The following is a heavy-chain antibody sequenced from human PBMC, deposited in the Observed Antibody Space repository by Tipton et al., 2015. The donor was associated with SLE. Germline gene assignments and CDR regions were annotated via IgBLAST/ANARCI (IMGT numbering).Heavy chain of an antibody. CDR1: GFDFDKYA. CDR2: ISFSGYTT. CDR3: AKGSSSSRFHFDS. V-gene: IGHV3-23*01. J-gene: IGHJ4*02. Sequence: AVSGFDFDKYAMSWVRQAPGKGPEWVSAISFSGYTTYYPDSVKGRFTISRDNFNNILYLEMKSLRAEDTARYYCAKGSSSSRFHFDSWGQGTLVTVSS. D-gene: IGHD2-2*01.